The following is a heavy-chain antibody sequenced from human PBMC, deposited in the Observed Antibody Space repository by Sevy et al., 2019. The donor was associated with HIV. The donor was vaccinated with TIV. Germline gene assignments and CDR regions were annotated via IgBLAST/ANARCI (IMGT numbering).Heavy chain of an antibody. V-gene: IGHV3-15*01. CDR1: GFTFSNAW. CDR2: IKSKTDGGTT. D-gene: IGHD3-22*01. J-gene: IGHJ4*02. Sequence: GGSLRLSCAASGFTFSNAWMSWVRQAPGKGLEWVGRIKSKTDGGTTDYAAPVKGKFTISGDDSKNTLYLQMNSLKTEDTAVYYCTTEGYYYDSSGYLEPFDYWGQGTLVTVSS. CDR3: TTEGYYYDSSGYLEPFDY.